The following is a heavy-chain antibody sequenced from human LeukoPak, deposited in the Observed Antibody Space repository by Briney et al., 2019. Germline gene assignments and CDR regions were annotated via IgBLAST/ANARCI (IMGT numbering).Heavy chain of an antibody. V-gene: IGHV3-23*01. Sequence: GGSLRLSCAASGFTFNSFAMAWVRQAPGKGLECVSAISDNGDRTFYGDSVKGRFTISRDESKSTLYLQMNSLRAEDTAVYYCARGSNSGSYYGSEYFQHWGQGTLVTVSS. CDR2: ISDNGDRT. CDR1: GFTFNSFA. D-gene: IGHD1-26*01. J-gene: IGHJ1*01. CDR3: ARGSNSGSYYGSEYFQH.